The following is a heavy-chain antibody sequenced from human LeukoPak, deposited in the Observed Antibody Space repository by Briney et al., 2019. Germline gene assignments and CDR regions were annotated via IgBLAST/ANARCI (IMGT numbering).Heavy chain of an antibody. CDR2: ISYDGSDN. V-gene: IGHV3-30*18. D-gene: IGHD4-17*01. J-gene: IGHJ4*02. Sequence: PGGSLRLSCEASGIIFSNYGFHWVRQAPGKGLDWVAFISYDGSDNYYADSVKGRFLISRDNSKSTLYLQMNSLTGEDTAVYYCAKDCRTQMSTVTGFFFDDWGQGTLVTVSS. CDR1: GIIFSNYG. CDR3: AKDCRTQMSTVTGFFFDD.